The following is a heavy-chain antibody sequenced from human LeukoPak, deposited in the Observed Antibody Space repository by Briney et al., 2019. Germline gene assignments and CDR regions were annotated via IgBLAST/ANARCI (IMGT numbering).Heavy chain of an antibody. CDR3: ARHKAHSYGYYFDP. CDR2: IANGRT. Sequence: PSETLSLTCTVSRDAISTYYWNWIRQTPGKGLEWVGHIANGRTDYNPSLKSRAIISVDTSKNQISLRLTSVTAADRAVYHCARHKAHSYGYYFDPWGPGTQVLVSS. D-gene: IGHD3-10*01. V-gene: IGHV4-59*08. CDR1: RDAISTYY. J-gene: IGHJ4*02.